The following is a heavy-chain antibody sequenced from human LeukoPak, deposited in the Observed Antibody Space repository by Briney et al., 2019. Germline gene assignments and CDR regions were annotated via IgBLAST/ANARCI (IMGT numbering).Heavy chain of an antibody. CDR1: GYTFTGSY. J-gene: IGHJ4*02. V-gene: IGHV1-2*02. CDR2: INPHNGVT. Sequence: ASVTVSFKASGYTFTGSYVHCVRQAPGQGLEWMGWINPHNGVTHYAQKFEGRVTMTRDTSISTVYMELSRLRSDDTAVYYCAREAAARGVIGLDYWGQGTLVTVSS. D-gene: IGHD3-10*01. CDR3: AREAAARGVIGLDY.